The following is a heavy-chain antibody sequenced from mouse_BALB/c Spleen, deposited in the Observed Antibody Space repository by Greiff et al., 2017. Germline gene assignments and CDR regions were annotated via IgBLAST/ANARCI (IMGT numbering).Heavy chain of an antibody. CDR3: ARQGYGNYLYAMDY. V-gene: IGHV5-6-2*01. J-gene: IGHJ4*01. Sequence: DVKLVESGGGLVKLGGSLKLSCAASGFTFSSYYMSWVRQTPEKRLELVAAINSNGGSTYYPDTVKGRFTITRDNAKNTLYLQMSSLKSEDTALYYCARQGYGNYLYAMDYWGQGTSVTVSS. CDR1: GFTFSSYY. CDR2: INSNGGST. D-gene: IGHD2-10*02.